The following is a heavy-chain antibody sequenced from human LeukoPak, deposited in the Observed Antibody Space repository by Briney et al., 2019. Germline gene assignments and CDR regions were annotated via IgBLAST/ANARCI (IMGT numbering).Heavy chain of an antibody. J-gene: IGHJ5*02. CDR3: ARNGVYYDILTGSMSDNWFDP. D-gene: IGHD3-9*01. V-gene: IGHV4-59*08. CDR1: GGSISSYY. CDR2: IYYSGST. Sequence: SETLSLTCTVSGGSISSYYWSWIRQPPGKGLEWIGYIYYSGSTNYNPSLKSRVTISVDTSKNQFSLKLSSVTAADTAVYYCARNGVYYDILTGSMSDNWFDPWGQGTLVTVS.